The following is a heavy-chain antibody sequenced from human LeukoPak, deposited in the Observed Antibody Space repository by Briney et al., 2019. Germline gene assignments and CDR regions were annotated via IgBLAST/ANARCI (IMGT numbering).Heavy chain of an antibody. V-gene: IGHV3-30-3*01. J-gene: IGHJ5*02. CDR3: ARDGVLRYFDWLFLNWFDP. D-gene: IGHD3-9*01. CDR2: ISYDGSNK. CDR1: GFTFSSYA. Sequence: GGSLRLSCAASGFTFSSYAMHWVRQAPGKGLEWVAVISYDGSNKYYADSVKGRFTISRDNSKNTLYLQMNSLRAEDTAVYYCARDGVLRYFDWLFLNWFDPWGQGTLVTVSS.